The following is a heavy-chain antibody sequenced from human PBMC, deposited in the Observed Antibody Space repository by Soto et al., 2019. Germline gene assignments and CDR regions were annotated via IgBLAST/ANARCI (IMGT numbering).Heavy chain of an antibody. CDR1: GFTFSSYW. D-gene: IGHD2-15*01. Sequence: EVQLVESGGGLVQPGESLRLSCAASGFTFSSYWMHWVRQAPGKGLVWVSRINSDGSSTSYAGSVKGRFTISRDNAKXXLXXXXXXLRAEDTAVYYCVRTSLVVAAATREDYWGQGTLVTVSS. CDR3: VRTSLVVAAATREDY. V-gene: IGHV3-74*01. J-gene: IGHJ4*02. CDR2: INSDGSST.